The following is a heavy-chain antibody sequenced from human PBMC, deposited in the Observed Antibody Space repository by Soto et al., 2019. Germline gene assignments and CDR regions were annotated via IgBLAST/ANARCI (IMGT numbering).Heavy chain of an antibody. V-gene: IGHV3-30*18. CDR2: ISYDGSNK. D-gene: IGHD3-10*01. Sequence: QVYLVESGGGVVRPGRSLRLSCETSAFTFRSYGMHWVRQAPGKGLEWVASISYDGSNKDYVDSVKGRFTVSRDNSKSTLYLQMYSLRKDDTAVYYCVKDQVVDGQYYGSSEFFFWGRGTVVTVSS. CDR3: VKDQVVDGQYYGSSEFFF. J-gene: IGHJ4*02. CDR1: AFTFRSYG.